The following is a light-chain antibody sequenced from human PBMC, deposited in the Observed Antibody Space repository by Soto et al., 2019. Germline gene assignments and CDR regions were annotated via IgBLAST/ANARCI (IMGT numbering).Light chain of an antibody. Sequence: EIVLTQSPATLSLSPGERATLSCRASQSVSNYLAWYQHKPGQAPRLLIYTASSRATGIPARFSGSGSGTDFTPTISSLEPEDFAVYYCQQRSTWPPWTFGQGTKVEVK. CDR2: TAS. V-gene: IGKV3-11*01. CDR3: QQRSTWPPWT. J-gene: IGKJ1*01. CDR1: QSVSNY.